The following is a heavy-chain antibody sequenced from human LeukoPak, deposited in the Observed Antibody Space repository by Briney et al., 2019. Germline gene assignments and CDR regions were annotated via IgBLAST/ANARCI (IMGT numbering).Heavy chain of an antibody. D-gene: IGHD1-26*01. Sequence: PSETLSLTCAVSGGSISTYYWTWIRQPPGKGLEWIGYIYHSGSTNYNPSLKGRVTISVDTSKNQFCLKLNSVTAADTAVYYCARESVYSGRYYAFDIWGQGTMVTVSS. CDR1: GGSISTYY. J-gene: IGHJ3*02. V-gene: IGHV4-59*01. CDR2: IYHSGST. CDR3: ARESVYSGRYYAFDI.